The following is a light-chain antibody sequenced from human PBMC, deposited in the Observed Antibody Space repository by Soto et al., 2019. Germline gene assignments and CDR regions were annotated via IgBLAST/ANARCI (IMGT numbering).Light chain of an antibody. V-gene: IGKV3D-20*02. CDR2: GAS. CDR1: QGVSSSY. CDR3: LQRSNWPRSLT. J-gene: IGKJ4*01. Sequence: DIVMTQSPATLSVAPGERVTFSCRASQGVSSSYLAWYQQKPGQAPRLLIYGASSRATGIPDRFSGSGSGTDFTLTISSLEPEDFVVYYCLQRSNWPRSLTFGGGTKVDIK.